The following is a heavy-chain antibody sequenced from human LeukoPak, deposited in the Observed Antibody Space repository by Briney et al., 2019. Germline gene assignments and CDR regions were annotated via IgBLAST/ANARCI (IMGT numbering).Heavy chain of an antibody. CDR2: IDNDGSVT. CDR3: ARGGSYHAFDI. Sequence: GGSLRLSCAASEFTFSSYWMYWVRQAPGKGLVWVSRIDNDGSVTKYADSVKGRFTVSRDNAKNTLFLQMNSLRAEDIAVYYCARGGSYHAFDIWGQGTMATVSS. V-gene: IGHV3-74*03. D-gene: IGHD3-10*01. J-gene: IGHJ3*02. CDR1: EFTFSSYW.